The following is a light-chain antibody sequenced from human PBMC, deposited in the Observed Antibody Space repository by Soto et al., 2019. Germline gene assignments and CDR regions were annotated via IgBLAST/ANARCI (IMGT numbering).Light chain of an antibody. J-gene: IGLJ1*01. CDR3: AAWDDSLSGYV. Sequence: QSVLAQAPSASVTPGQRVTISCSGSSSNIESNYVYWYQQLPGTAPKLLIYRNNQRPSWVPDRFSGSKSGTSASLAISGLRSEDEADYYCAAWDDSLSGYVFGTGTKVTVL. CDR1: SSNIESNY. V-gene: IGLV1-47*01. CDR2: RNN.